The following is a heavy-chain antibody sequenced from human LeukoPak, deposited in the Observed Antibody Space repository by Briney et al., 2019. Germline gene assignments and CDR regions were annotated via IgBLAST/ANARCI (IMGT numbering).Heavy chain of an antibody. CDR3: ARDRDGRRTFDY. CDR1: GYTFTGYY. D-gene: IGHD1-26*01. V-gene: IGHV1-2*02. CDR2: INPNSGGT. Sequence: ASVKVSCKASGYTFTGYYIHWVRQAPGQGLEWVGWINPNSGGTNYAQKLQGRVTMTTDTSTSTAYMELRSLRSDDTAVYYCARDRDGRRTFDYWGQGTLVTVSS. J-gene: IGHJ4*02.